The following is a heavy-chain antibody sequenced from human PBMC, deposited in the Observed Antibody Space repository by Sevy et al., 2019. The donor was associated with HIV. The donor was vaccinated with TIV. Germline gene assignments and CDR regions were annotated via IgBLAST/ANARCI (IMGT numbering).Heavy chain of an antibody. CDR2: ISASGAST. Sequence: GASLRLSCAASGFTFSSYAMTWVRQAPGKGLEWVSGISASGASTYYADSVKGRFTISRDNSKNTLYLQINSLRAEDTAVYYCANLSCSDGNCFSIDYWGQGTLVTVSS. D-gene: IGHD2-15*01. J-gene: IGHJ4*02. CDR1: GFTFSSYA. V-gene: IGHV3-23*01. CDR3: ANLSCSDGNCFSIDY.